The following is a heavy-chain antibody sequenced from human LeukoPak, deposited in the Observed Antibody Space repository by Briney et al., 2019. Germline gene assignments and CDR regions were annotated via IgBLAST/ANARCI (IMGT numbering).Heavy chain of an antibody. CDR1: GFTFSSYS. Sequence: GGSLRLSCAASGFTFSSYSMNWVRQAPGKGLEWVSSISSSSSYIYYADSVKGRFTISRDNAKNSLYLQMNSLRAEDTAVYYCARDLIVGAIGFAYWGQGTLVTVPP. J-gene: IGHJ4*02. CDR3: ARDLIVGAIGFAY. D-gene: IGHD1-26*01. CDR2: ISSSSSYI. V-gene: IGHV3-21*01.